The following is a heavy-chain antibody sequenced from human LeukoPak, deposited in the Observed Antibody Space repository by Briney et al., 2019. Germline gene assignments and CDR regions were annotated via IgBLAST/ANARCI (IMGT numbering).Heavy chain of an antibody. D-gene: IGHD6-19*01. CDR3: ARSPSPYSSGWYSDY. CDR1: GDSVSINSAA. V-gene: IGHV6-1*01. CDR2: TYQRSKWYN. J-gene: IGHJ4*02. Sequence: SQTLSLTCAISGDSVSINSAAWNWIRQSPSRGLEWLGRTYQRSKWYNDYAVSVKSRITINPDISKNQFSLQLNSVTPEDTAVYYCARSPSPYSSGWYSDYWGQGTLVTVSS.